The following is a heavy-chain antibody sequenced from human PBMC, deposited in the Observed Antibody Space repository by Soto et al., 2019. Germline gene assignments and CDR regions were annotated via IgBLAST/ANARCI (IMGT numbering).Heavy chain of an antibody. D-gene: IGHD1-20*01. CDR1: GFTFSTYP. CDR2: ISGSGGTA. V-gene: IGHV3-23*01. J-gene: IGHJ4*02. CDR3: AKVPLTPGWYFDS. Sequence: EVQVSESGGGLVQPGGSLRLSCVASGFTFSTYPMTWVRQVPGKGLEWVSGISGSGGTAYYADSVKGRFTISRDKSRNMLYLQMDSLRAEDTAVYYCAKVPLTPGWYFDSWGQGTLVTVSS.